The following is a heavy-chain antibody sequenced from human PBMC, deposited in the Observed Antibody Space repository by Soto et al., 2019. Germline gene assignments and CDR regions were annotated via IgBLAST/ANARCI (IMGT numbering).Heavy chain of an antibody. Sequence: KASETLSLTCAVSGGSISSGGYSWSWIRQPPGKGLEWIGYIYHSGSTYYNPSLKSRVTISVDRSKNQFSLKLSSVTAADTAVYYCARSGDPVNFDYWGQGTLVTVSS. CDR1: GGSISSGGYS. V-gene: IGHV4-30-2*01. D-gene: IGHD2-21*02. CDR2: IYHSGST. J-gene: IGHJ4*02. CDR3: ARSGDPVNFDY.